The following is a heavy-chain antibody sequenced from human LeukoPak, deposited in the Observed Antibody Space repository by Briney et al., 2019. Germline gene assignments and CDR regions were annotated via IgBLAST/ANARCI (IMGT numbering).Heavy chain of an antibody. J-gene: IGHJ4*02. CDR3: TRDPDTSSKVDF. D-gene: IGHD5-18*01. CDR2: IDSSGKPL. Sequence: GSLRLSCEASGFTFSARYMSWLRQTPGKGLQWVSYIDSSGKPLYYADSVKGRFTISRDNAKNSLFLQMDSPRVEDTAVYFCTRDPDTSSKVDFWGQGTLVTVSS. CDR1: GFTFSARY. V-gene: IGHV3-11*01.